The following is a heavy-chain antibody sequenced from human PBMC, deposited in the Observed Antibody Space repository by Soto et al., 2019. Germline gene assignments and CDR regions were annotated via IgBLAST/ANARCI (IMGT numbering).Heavy chain of an antibody. J-gene: IGHJ3*02. CDR1: GYTFTSYD. CDR3: ARGPVSLRFLEWFPDAFDI. V-gene: IGHV1-8*01. D-gene: IGHD3-3*01. Sequence: ASVKVSCKASGYTFTSYDINWVRQATGQGLEWMGWMNPNSGNTGYAQKFQGRVTMTRNTSISTAYKEMSSLRSEDTAVYYCARGPVSLRFLEWFPDAFDIWGQGTMVTVSS. CDR2: MNPNSGNT.